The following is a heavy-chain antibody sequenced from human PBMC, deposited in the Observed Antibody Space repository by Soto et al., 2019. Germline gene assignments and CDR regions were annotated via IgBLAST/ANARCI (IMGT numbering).Heavy chain of an antibody. CDR1: GFTFSSYS. CDR2: VSYDGNRK. D-gene: IGHD2-21*02. CDR3: ASGLVVTAKGWFDL. Sequence: QVQLVQSGGGVVQPGRSLRLPCEASGFTFSSYSMNWVRQTPGKGLEWVAVVSYDGNRKYYADSVKGRFTISRDNAKNTLYLQMANLRIEDTAVYYCASGLVVTAKGWFDLWGQGTLVTVSP. V-gene: IGHV3-30-3*01. J-gene: IGHJ5*02.